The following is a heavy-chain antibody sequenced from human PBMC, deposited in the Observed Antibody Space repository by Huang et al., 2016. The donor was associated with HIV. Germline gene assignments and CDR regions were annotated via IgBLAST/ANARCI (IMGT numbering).Heavy chain of an antibody. D-gene: IGHD2-21*02. V-gene: IGHV1-24*01. J-gene: IGHJ4*02. CDR3: VVVVVTVPY. Sequence: QVQLVQSGAEVRKSGASVRVSCKVSGESLSELSMQWVRQAPGSGREWMGGCDPEKYETIYAQKFQGRVTMTEDTSTDTAHMELSSLRSEDTAVYYCVVVVVTVPYWGQGTLVTVSS. CDR1: GESLSELS. CDR2: CDPEKYET.